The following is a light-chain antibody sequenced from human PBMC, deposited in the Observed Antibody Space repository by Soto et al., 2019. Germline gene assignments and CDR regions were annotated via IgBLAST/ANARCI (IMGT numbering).Light chain of an antibody. CDR1: QSVGVY. J-gene: IGKJ1*01. CDR3: QQRRDSWT. V-gene: IGKV3D-11*02. Sequence: EVVLIQSPATLYLSPGDRATLSCRASQSVGVYLAWYQQKPGQAPRLLIYDVSSRATGVPARFIGSGPETDFTLTISSLEPEDYAVYFCQQRRDSWTFGQGTKVEVK. CDR2: DVS.